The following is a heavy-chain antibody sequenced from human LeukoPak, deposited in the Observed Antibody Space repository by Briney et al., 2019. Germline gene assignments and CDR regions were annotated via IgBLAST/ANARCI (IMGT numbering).Heavy chain of an antibody. CDR2: IYYNGST. D-gene: IGHD3-16*01. CDR1: GSSISSGGYY. Sequence: SETLSLTCTVSGSSISSGGYYWGWIRQPPGKGLEWIGSIYYNGSTYYNPSLKSRVTISVDTSKSQFSLKLSSVTAADTAVYYCASPGGGPTKYWGQGTLVTVSS. J-gene: IGHJ4*02. CDR3: ASPGGGPTKY. V-gene: IGHV4-39*01.